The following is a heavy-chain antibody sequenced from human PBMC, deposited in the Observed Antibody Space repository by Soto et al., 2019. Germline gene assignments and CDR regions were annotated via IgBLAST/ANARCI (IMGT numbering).Heavy chain of an antibody. CDR2: ISSSSSTI. CDR3: ARGVTFYDSSGYHY. V-gene: IGHV3-48*01. Sequence: HPGGSLRLSCAASGFTFSSYSVNWVRQAPGKGLEWVSYISSSSSTIYCADSVKGRFTISRDNAKNSLYLQMNSLRAEDTAVYYCARGVTFYDSSGYHYWDQGT. D-gene: IGHD3-22*01. CDR1: GFTFSSYS. J-gene: IGHJ4*02.